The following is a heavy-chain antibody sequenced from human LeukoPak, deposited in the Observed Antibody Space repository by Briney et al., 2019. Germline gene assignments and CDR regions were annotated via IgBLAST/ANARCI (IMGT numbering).Heavy chain of an antibody. D-gene: IGHD6-13*01. J-gene: IGHJ3*02. Sequence: GESLQISCKGSGYSFASYWIGWVRQMPGKGLEWMGIIYPGDSDTRYSPSFQGQVTISADKSISTAYLQWSSLKASDTAMYYCARPRPIYSSSWPDAFDIWGQGTMVTVSS. CDR2: IYPGDSDT. CDR3: ARPRPIYSSSWPDAFDI. V-gene: IGHV5-51*01. CDR1: GYSFASYW.